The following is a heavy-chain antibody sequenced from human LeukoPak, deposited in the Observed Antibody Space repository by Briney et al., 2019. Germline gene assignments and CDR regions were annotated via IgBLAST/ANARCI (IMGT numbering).Heavy chain of an antibody. CDR2: IPYSGTP. CDR1: GGPMTGREYF. V-gene: IGHV4-30-4*08. CDR3: ARETYDVLTGYPTFTLYYYMDV. Sequence: KPSETLSLTCSVSGGPMTGREYFWSWIRQRPGRGLEWIGRIPYSGTPSSNPSLNSRVIISLDTPKKQFSLKLSSATAADTAIYYCARETYDVLTGYPTFTLYYYMDVWGKGSTVTVSS. D-gene: IGHD3-9*01. J-gene: IGHJ6*03.